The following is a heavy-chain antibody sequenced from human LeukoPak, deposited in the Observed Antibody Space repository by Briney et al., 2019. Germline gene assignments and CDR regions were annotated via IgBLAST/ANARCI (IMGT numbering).Heavy chain of an antibody. D-gene: IGHD3-10*01. Sequence: SETLSLTCTVSGGSLSSYYWSWIRQPPGKGLEWIAYIYDSGSTNYNPSLQSRVTMSLDTSKNQLSLQLSSVTAADTAVYYCARAYCGSGSYFNYFDYWGQGTLVTVSS. CDR1: GGSLSSYY. CDR3: ARAYCGSGSYFNYFDY. J-gene: IGHJ4*02. V-gene: IGHV4-59*08. CDR2: IYDSGST.